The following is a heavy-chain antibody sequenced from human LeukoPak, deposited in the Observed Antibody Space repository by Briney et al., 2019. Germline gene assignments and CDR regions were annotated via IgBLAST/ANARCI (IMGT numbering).Heavy chain of an antibody. J-gene: IGHJ4*02. Sequence: GGSLRLSCAASGFTFSSYEMNWVRQAPGKGLEWVSYISSSGSTIYYADSVKGRLTISRDNAKNSLYLQMNSLRAEDTAVYYCARDTPGLRYWGQGTLVTVSS. V-gene: IGHV3-48*03. D-gene: IGHD2-15*01. CDR3: ARDTPGLRY. CDR2: ISSSGSTI. CDR1: GFTFSSYE.